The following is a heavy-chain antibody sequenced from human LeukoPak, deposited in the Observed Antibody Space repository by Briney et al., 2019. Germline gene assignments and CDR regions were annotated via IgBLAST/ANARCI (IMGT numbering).Heavy chain of an antibody. D-gene: IGHD3-22*01. J-gene: IGHJ4*02. V-gene: IGHV4-4*07. Sequence: PSETLSLTCSVSGGSIGSYYWSWIRQPAGKGLEWIGRIYSSGITNYNPSLKSRVTMSVDTSKNQFSLKLSSATAADTAVYYCARLDYYHFDYWGQGTVVTVSS. CDR1: GGSIGSYY. CDR2: IYSSGIT. CDR3: ARLDYYHFDY.